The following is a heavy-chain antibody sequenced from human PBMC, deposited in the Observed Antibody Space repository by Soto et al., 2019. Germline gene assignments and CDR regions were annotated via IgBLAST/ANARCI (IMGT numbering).Heavy chain of an antibody. V-gene: IGHV2-5*02. D-gene: IGHD1-1*01. CDR1: GFSLSTSGEG. CDR2: VYWDVDK. J-gene: IGHJ4*02. Sequence: QITLKESGPTLVKPTQTLTLTCTFSGFSLSTSGEGVGWIVHPPGKALEWLALVYWDVDKRYSPSLKSRLTITKDTSKNQVVLTMTNMDPVDTATYYCVHRRVQIFDFWGQGALVTVSS. CDR3: VHRRVQIFDF.